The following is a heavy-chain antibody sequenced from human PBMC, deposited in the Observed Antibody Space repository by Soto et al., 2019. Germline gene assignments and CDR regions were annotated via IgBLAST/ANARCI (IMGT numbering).Heavy chain of an antibody. V-gene: IGHV4-34*01. J-gene: IGHJ5*02. CDR3: ARKVVLMVYAPHNWFDP. D-gene: IGHD2-8*01. CDR1: GGSFSGYY. CDR2: INHSGST. Sequence: QVQLQQWGAGLLKPSETLSLTCAVYGGSFSGYYWSWIRQPPGKGLEWIGEINHSGSTNYNPSLKSRVTISVDTSKNQFSLKLSSVTAADPAVYYCARKVVLMVYAPHNWFDPWGQGTLVTVSS.